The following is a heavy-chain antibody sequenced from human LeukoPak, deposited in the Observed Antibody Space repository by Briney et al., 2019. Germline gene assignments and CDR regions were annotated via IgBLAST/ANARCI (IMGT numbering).Heavy chain of an antibody. CDR2: ISGSGGST. Sequence: PGGSLRLSCAASGFTFSSYAMSWVRQAPGKGLEWVSAISGSGGSTYYADSVKGRFTISRVNSKNTLYLQMNSLRAEDTAVYYCAKDRSKNYDILTGYYWWGQGTLVTVSS. V-gene: IGHV3-23*01. CDR3: AKDRSKNYDILTGYYW. J-gene: IGHJ4*02. CDR1: GFTFSSYA. D-gene: IGHD3-9*01.